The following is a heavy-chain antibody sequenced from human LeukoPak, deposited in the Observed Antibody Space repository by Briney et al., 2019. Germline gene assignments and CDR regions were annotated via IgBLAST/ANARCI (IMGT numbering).Heavy chain of an antibody. Sequence: PGGSLRLSCAASGFTFSNYGMNWVRQAPGEGLEWISYITSSSDNTFYADSVKGRFTASTDNAKNLLYLHMNDLRAEDTAVYYCALPLGEREFSWGQGTMVTV. J-gene: IGHJ3*01. CDR3: ALPLGEREFS. CDR2: ITSSSDNT. CDR1: GFTFSNYG. V-gene: IGHV3-48*01. D-gene: IGHD3-16*01.